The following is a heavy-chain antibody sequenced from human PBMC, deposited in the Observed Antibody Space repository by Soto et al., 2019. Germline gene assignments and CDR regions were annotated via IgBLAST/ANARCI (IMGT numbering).Heavy chain of an antibody. Sequence: EVQLLESGGGVVQPGGSLRLSCAASGFTFVTNAMSWVRQAPGKGLEWVSIISGISNNTYYADSVKGRFTISRDNSKNTLYLQMNSLRAADTAVYYCAKHVFYGVGAFDIWGQGTMLTVSS. CDR3: AKHVFYGVGAFDI. V-gene: IGHV3-23*01. D-gene: IGHD4-17*01. CDR1: GFTFVTNA. CDR2: ISGISNNT. J-gene: IGHJ3*02.